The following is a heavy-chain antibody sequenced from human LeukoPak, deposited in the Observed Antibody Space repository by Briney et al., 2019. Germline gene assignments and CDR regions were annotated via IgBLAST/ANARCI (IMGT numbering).Heavy chain of an antibody. V-gene: IGHV3-64*01. CDR3: ARGGYSYGYWPLDY. CDR1: GFTSSSYA. D-gene: IGHD5-18*01. Sequence: PGGSLRLSCAASGFTSSSYAMHWVRQAPGKGLEYVSAISSNGGSTYYANSVKGRFTISRDNSKNTLYLQMGSLRAEDMAVYYCARGGYSYGYWPLDYWGQGTLVTVSS. J-gene: IGHJ4*02. CDR2: ISSNGGST.